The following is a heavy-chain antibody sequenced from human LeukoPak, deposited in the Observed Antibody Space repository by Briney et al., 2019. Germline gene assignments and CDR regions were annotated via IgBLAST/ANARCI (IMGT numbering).Heavy chain of an antibody. CDR3: ARDLYRDSLPVSWFDP. V-gene: IGHV1-18*01. J-gene: IGHJ5*02. CDR1: GYTFTSYG. CDR2: ISDYNGNT. D-gene: IGHD4-11*01. Sequence: VASVKVSCKASGYTFTSYGISWVRQAPGQGLEWMGWISDYNGNTNYAQKLQGRVTMTTDTSTSTAYMELRSLRYDDTAVYYCARDLYRDSLPVSWFDPWGQGTLVTVSS.